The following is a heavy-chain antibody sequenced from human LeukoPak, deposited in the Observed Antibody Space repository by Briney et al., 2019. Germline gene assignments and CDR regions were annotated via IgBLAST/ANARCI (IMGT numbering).Heavy chain of an antibody. CDR3: ARDRKDDSSGYYLFDN. D-gene: IGHD3-22*01. J-gene: IGHJ4*02. Sequence: GGSLRLSCAASGFTFSNYWMSWDRQAPGNGLEWVANIQQDGGEKYYVDSVKGRFTISRDNAKNSLYLQMNSLRAEDTAVFYCARDRKDDSSGYYLFDNWGQGTLVTVSS. CDR1: GFTFSNYW. CDR2: IQQDGGEK. V-gene: IGHV3-7*01.